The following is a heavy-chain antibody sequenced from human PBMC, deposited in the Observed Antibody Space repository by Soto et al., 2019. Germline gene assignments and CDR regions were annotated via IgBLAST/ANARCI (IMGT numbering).Heavy chain of an antibody. D-gene: IGHD3-3*01. J-gene: IGHJ5*02. CDR1: GGSISSGDYY. CDR3: ARWRSGRGQGSDA. V-gene: IGHV4-31*03. CDR2: IYYSGRT. Sequence: QVQLQESGPGLVKPSQTLSVTCTVSGGSISSGDYYWSWIGQHPGKGLEWIGYIYYSGRTYYNPSLKSRVTISVATSKNQYSLKQSSVTAADPAAYHCARWRSGRGQGSDAWGQGTLVTVSS.